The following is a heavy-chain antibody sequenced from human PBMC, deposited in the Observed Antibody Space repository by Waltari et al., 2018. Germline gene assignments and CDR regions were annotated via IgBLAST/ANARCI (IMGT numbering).Heavy chain of an antibody. V-gene: IGHV4-39*01. J-gene: IGHJ6*03. CDR3: ASRAAAGGDLYYYYYMDV. CDR2: IYYSGST. D-gene: IGHD6-13*01. Sequence: QLQLQESGPGLVKPSETLSLTCTVSGGSISSSSYYWGWIRQPPGKGLEWIGSIYYSGSTYYNPSLKSRVTISVDTSKNQFSLKLSSVTAADTAVYYCASRAAAGGDLYYYYYMDVWGKGTTVTVSS. CDR1: GGSISSSSYY.